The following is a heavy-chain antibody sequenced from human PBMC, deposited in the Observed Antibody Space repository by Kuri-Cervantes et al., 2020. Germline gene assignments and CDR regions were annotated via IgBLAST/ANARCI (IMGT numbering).Heavy chain of an antibody. V-gene: IGHV4-39*01. D-gene: IGHD1-1*01. CDR1: GGSISSSSYY. CDR2: IYYSGST. CDR3: ARGPTDKADRTHSPGGWFDP. Sequence: SETLSLTCTVSGGSISSSSYYWGWIRQPPGKGLEWIGSIYYSGSTYYNPSLKSRVTISVDTSKNQFSLKLSSVTAADTAVYYCARGPTDKADRTHSPGGWFDPWGQGTLVTVSS. J-gene: IGHJ5*02.